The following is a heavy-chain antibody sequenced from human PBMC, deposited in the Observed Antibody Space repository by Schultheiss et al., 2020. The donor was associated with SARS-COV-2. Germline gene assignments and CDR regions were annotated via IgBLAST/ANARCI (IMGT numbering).Heavy chain of an antibody. J-gene: IGHJ6*03. D-gene: IGHD3-10*01. CDR2: IYTSGST. Sequence: SETLSLTCTVSGGSISSSSYYWGWIRQPPGKGLEWIGSIYTSGSTNYNPFLKSRVTMSVDTSKNQFSLKLSSVTAADTAVYYCARDGKYGSGSSPMDVWGKGTTVTVSS. V-gene: IGHV4-39*07. CDR1: GGSISSSSYY. CDR3: ARDGKYGSGSSPMDV.